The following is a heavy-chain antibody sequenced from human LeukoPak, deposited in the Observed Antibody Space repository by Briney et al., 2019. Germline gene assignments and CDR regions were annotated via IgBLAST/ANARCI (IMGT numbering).Heavy chain of an antibody. Sequence: GGSLRLSCAASGFTVSRMYMTWVRQAPGKGLEWVSVIYSGIGTYYADSVKGRFTISRDNSKTTLNLQMNSLRAEDTAVYYCARARSSYGYGDAFDIWGQGKMVTVSS. D-gene: IGHD5-18*01. V-gene: IGHV3-53*05. CDR3: ARARSSYGYGDAFDI. J-gene: IGHJ3*02. CDR2: IYSGIGT. CDR1: GFTVSRMY.